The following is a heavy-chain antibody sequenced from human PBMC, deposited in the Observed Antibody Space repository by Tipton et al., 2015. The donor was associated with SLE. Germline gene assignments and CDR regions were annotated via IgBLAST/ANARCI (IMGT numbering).Heavy chain of an antibody. J-gene: IGHJ3*02. D-gene: IGHD2-21*01. V-gene: IGHV4-38-2*02. CDR1: GESISRYY. CDR3: ARDLREGDFDI. Sequence: GLVKPSETLSLTCTVSGESISRYYWSWIRQPPGKGLEWIGRIYHSESTYYNPPLKSRVTISVDPSKNQFSLKLTSVTAADTGLYYCARDLREGDFDIWGQGTMVTVSS. CDR2: IYHSEST.